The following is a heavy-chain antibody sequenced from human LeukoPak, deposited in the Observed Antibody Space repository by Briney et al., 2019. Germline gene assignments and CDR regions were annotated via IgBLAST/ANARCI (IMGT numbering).Heavy chain of an antibody. CDR2: IYYSGST. J-gene: IGHJ4*02. V-gene: IGHV4-59*01. D-gene: IGHD3-22*01. Sequence: KPSETLSLTCTVSGGPISSYYWSWIRRPPGKGLEGIGYIYYSGSTNYNPSLKSRVTISVDTSKNQFSLKLSSVTAADTAVYYCAGLKRDSSGYLFGYWGQGTLVTVSS. CDR1: GGPISSYY. CDR3: AGLKRDSSGYLFGY.